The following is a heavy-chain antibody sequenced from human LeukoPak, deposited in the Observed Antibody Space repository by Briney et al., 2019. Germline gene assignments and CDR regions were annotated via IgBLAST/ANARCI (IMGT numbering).Heavy chain of an antibody. D-gene: IGHD3-10*01. CDR1: GFTFSDYY. Sequence: AGGSLRLSCAASGFTFSDYYMSWIRQAPGKGLEWVSYISSSGSAIYYADSVKGRFTISRDNAKNSLYLQMNSLRAEDTAVYYCARLRVGSVWFGISLGGGYFDYWGQGTLVTVSS. V-gene: IGHV3-11*04. J-gene: IGHJ4*02. CDR2: ISSSGSAI. CDR3: ARLRVGSVWFGISLGGGYFDY.